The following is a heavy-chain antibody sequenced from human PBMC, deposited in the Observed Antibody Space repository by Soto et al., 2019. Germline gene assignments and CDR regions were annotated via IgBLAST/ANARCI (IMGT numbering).Heavy chain of an antibody. Sequence: EVQLVESGGGLVQPGGSLRLSCAASGFTVSSNYMSWVRQAPGKGLEWVSVIYSGGSTYYADSVKGRFTISRHNSKNTLYLQMNSLRAEDTAVYYCARDTVGYCSSNSCYGARSYYYYYMDVWGKGTTVTVSS. CDR1: GFTVSSNY. CDR3: ARDTVGYCSSNSCYGARSYYYYYMDV. CDR2: IYSGGST. D-gene: IGHD2-2*01. V-gene: IGHV3-53*04. J-gene: IGHJ6*03.